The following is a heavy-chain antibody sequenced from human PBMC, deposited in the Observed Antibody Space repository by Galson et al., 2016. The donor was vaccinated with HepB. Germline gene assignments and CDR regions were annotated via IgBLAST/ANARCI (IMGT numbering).Heavy chain of an antibody. Sequence: TLSLTCTVSGVSISSGGYYWSYIRQHPEKGLEWIGYIYYSGSTYYNPSLQRRVTMSVDTSSNQFSLKLRSVTAADTAVYYCARGVEKDYYGSGSPFFDSWGQGTLATVSS. CDR3: ARGVEKDYYGSGSPFFDS. V-gene: IGHV4-31*03. CDR1: GVSISSGGYY. CDR2: IYYSGST. D-gene: IGHD3-10*01. J-gene: IGHJ4*02.